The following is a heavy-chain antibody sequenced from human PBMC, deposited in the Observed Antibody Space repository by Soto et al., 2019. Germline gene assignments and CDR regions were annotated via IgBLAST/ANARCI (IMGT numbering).Heavy chain of an antibody. Sequence: EVQLLESGGGLVQPGGSLRLSCAASGFTFNSYAMSWVRQAPGKGLEWVSGISGGGSSTYYADSVKGRFTTSRDNSKNTLYLQMNRLRAEDTAVYFCAKYIAAGTGPTQGDYWGQGTLVTVSS. CDR3: AKYIAAGTGPTQGDY. D-gene: IGHD1-7*01. CDR2: ISGGGSST. V-gene: IGHV3-23*01. J-gene: IGHJ4*02. CDR1: GFTFNSYA.